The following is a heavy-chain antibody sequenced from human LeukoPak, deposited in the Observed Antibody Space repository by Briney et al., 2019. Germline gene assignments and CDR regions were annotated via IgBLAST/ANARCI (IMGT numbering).Heavy chain of an antibody. V-gene: IGHV4-38-2*02. D-gene: IGHD1-1*01. J-gene: IGHJ6*03. Sequence: KPSETLSLTCTVSGYSISSGYYWGWIRQPPGKGLEWIGSIYHSGSTYYNPSLKSRVTISVDTSKNQFSLKLSSVTAADTAVYYCARPTVPPLTYYYYYMDVWGKGTTVTVSS. CDR1: GYSISSGYY. CDR2: IYHSGST. CDR3: ARPTVPPLTYYYYYMDV.